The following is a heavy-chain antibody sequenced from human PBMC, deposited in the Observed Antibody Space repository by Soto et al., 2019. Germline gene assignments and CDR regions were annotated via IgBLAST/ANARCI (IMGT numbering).Heavy chain of an antibody. CDR1: GFTFKIYA. CDR2: VANDGRDK. J-gene: IGHJ4*02. D-gene: IGHD6-13*01. CDR3: AKDLAVGAAGYHFDH. V-gene: IGHV3-30*18. Sequence: QVQLVESGGGVVQPGRSLRLSCAASGFTFKIYAMHLVRQAPGKGLEWVAVVANDGRDKHHTESVKGRLAISRDNAKNTLYLQMYSLRTEDTAVYYCAKDLAVGAAGYHFDHLGQGTLVTVSS.